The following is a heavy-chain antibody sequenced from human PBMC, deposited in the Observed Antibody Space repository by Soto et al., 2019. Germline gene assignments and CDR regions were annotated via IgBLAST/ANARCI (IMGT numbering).Heavy chain of an antibody. J-gene: IGHJ4*02. V-gene: IGHV4-4*02. D-gene: IGHD6-19*01. CDR1: GDSISSNVW. Sequence: SATLSLTCAVSGDSISSNVWWSWVRQPPGKGLEWIGEIYHSGSANFNPSLKSRVTMSVDTSKNQFSLKLNSVTAADTAMYYCARDAAVPGETDRFDYWGQGTLVTVSS. CDR2: IYHSGSA. CDR3: ARDAAVPGETDRFDY.